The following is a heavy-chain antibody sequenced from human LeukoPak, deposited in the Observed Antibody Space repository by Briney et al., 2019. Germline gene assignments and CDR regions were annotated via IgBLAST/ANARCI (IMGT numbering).Heavy chain of an antibody. J-gene: IGHJ4*02. D-gene: IGHD3-22*01. CDR3: ASAMYYYDSSGYYPPFDS. CDR2: IIPIFGTA. CDR1: GGTFSSYA. V-gene: IGHV1-69*05. Sequence: SVKVSCKASGGTFSSYAISWVRQATGQGLEWMGGIIPIFGTANYAQKFQGRVTITTDESTSTAYMELSSLRSEDTAVYYCASAMYYYDSSGYYPPFDSWGQGNLVTVSS.